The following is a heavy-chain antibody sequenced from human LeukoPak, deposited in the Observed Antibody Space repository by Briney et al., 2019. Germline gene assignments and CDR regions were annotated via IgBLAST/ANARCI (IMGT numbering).Heavy chain of an antibody. CDR1: GYTLTELS. J-gene: IGHJ1*01. CDR2: FDPEDGET. CDR3: ATDYYGSGSPHSLRY. V-gene: IGHV1-24*01. D-gene: IGHD3-10*01. Sequence: ASAKVSCKVSGYTLTELSMHWVRQAPGKGLEWMGDFDPEDGETIYAQKFQGRVTMTEDTSTDTAYMELSSLRSEDTVVYYCATDYYGSGSPHSLRYGGQGTLVTVTS.